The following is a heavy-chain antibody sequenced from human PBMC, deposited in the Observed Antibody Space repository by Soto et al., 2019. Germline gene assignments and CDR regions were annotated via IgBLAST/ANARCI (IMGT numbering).Heavy chain of an antibody. CDR2: VSYEGSHK. V-gene: IGHV3-30*03. CDR1: GFTFSSFG. D-gene: IGHD4-17*01. J-gene: IGHJ4*02. Sequence: QVQLVESGGGVVQPGRSLRLSCAASGFTFSSFGMHWVRQAPGKGLEWVAVVSYEGSHKYYADSVKGRFTISRDNSENMLYLQMNSLRVEDTAMYYCARDEDKTTVTTCHLDDWGPGTLVTVSS. CDR3: ARDEDKTTVTTCHLDD.